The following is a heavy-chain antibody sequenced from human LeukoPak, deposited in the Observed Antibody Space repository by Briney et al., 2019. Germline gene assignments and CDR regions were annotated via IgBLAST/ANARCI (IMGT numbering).Heavy chain of an antibody. CDR1: GFTFSSYS. J-gene: IGHJ4*02. D-gene: IGHD3-22*01. CDR3: ARGAPGPITMIVVVMFSDY. V-gene: IGHV3-21*01. CDR2: SSSSRSYI. Sequence: GGSLRLSCAASGFTFSSYSMNWVRRAPGKGLEWVSSSSSSRSYIYYADSVKGRFTISRDNAKNSLYLQMNSLRAEDTAVYYCARGAPGPITMIVVVMFSDYWGQGTLVTVSS.